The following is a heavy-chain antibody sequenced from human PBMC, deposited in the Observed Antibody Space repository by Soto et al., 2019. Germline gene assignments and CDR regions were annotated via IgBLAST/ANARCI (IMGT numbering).Heavy chain of an antibody. CDR3: ARGRIGYDYIWGSYPSFPFDY. V-gene: IGHV4-34*01. J-gene: IGHJ4*02. Sequence: PSETLSLTCAVYGGSFSGYYWSRIRQPPGKGLEWIGEINHSGSTNYNPSLKSRVTISVDTSKNQFSLKLSSVTAADTAVYYCARGRIGYDYIWGSYPSFPFDYGGQGTQVTVSS. CDR1: GGSFSGYY. D-gene: IGHD3-16*02. CDR2: INHSGST.